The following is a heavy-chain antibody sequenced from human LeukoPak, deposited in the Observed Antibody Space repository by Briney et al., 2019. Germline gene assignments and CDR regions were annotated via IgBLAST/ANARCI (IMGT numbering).Heavy chain of an antibody. CDR2: MNPISGNT. J-gene: IGHJ4*02. CDR3: ARVGYDSSGYYLHDY. Sequence: ASVKVSCKASGYTFTSYGISWVRQAPGQGLEWMGWMNPISGNTGSAQKFQGRVSMTRNNPIGTAYMELSSLRSEDTAVYYCARVGYDSSGYYLHDYWGQGTLVTVSS. V-gene: IGHV1-8*02. D-gene: IGHD3-22*01. CDR1: GYTFTSYG.